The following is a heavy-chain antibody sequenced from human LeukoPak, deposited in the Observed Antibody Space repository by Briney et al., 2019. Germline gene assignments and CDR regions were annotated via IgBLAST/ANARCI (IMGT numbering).Heavy chain of an antibody. Sequence: GGPLRLSCAASGFTFSDYYVSWIRQAPGKGLEGVSYISSSGSTIYYADSVKGRFTISRDNAKSSLYLQMNSLRAEDTAVYYCARGWGIYDSFDYWGQGTLVTVSS. CDR3: ARGWGIYDSFDY. J-gene: IGHJ4*02. CDR1: GFTFSDYY. CDR2: ISSSGSTI. V-gene: IGHV3-11*01. D-gene: IGHD7-27*01.